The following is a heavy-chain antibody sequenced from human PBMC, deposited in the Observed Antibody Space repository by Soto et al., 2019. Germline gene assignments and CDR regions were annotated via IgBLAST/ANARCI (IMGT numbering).Heavy chain of an antibody. CDR2: VSIGGST. D-gene: IGHD2-15*01. J-gene: IGHJ4*02. CDR3: AKRRGAGGHFDY. CDR1: GFTFSSYA. Sequence: GGSLRLSCAASGFTFSSYAMGWVRQGPGKGLEWVAVVSIGGSTHYADSVRGRFTTSRDNSKNTLSLQMNSLTAEDTAVYFCAKRRGAGGHFDYWGQGALVTVSS. V-gene: IGHV3-23*01.